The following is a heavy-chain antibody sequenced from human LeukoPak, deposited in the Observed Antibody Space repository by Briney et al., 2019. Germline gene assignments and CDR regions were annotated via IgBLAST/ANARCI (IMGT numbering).Heavy chain of an antibody. D-gene: IGHD3-22*01. CDR3: ARDMDYYDRYGYYDY. J-gene: IGHJ4*02. Sequence: PGGSLRLSCAASGFTFSTYGMNWVRQAPGKGLEWVSHISSSRGPTYYADPVKGRFTISRDNAKNSLFLQMNSLTAEDTAVYYCARDMDYYDRYGYYDYWGQGTLVTVSS. CDR1: GFTFSTYG. CDR2: ISSSRGPT. V-gene: IGHV3-48*04.